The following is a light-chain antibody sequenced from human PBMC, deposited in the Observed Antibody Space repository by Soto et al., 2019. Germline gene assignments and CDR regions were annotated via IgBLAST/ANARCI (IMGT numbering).Light chain of an antibody. Sequence: QSALTQPASVSGSPGHSITISCTGTSSDVGSYNLVSWYQQHPGKAPKLMIYEGSKRPSGVSNRFSGSKSGNTASLTISGLQAEDEADYYCCSYAGSSTLWVFGGETKLTVL. CDR1: SSDVGSYNL. V-gene: IGLV2-23*01. J-gene: IGLJ3*02. CDR3: CSYAGSSTLWV. CDR2: EGS.